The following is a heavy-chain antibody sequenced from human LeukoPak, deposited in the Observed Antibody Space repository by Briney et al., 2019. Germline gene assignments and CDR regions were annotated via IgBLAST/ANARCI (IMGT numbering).Heavy chain of an antibody. CDR3: ASSYYGFWN. J-gene: IGHJ4*02. D-gene: IGHD3-3*01. CDR1: GFTFSTYA. CDR2: VNQYGSEK. V-gene: IGHV3-7*01. Sequence: GGSLRLSCAASGFTFSTYAMNWVRQAPGKGLEWAANVNQYGSEKNYVDSEKGRFTISRDNAKTSLYLQMSSLRADDTAVYYCASSYYGFWNWGQGTLVTVSS.